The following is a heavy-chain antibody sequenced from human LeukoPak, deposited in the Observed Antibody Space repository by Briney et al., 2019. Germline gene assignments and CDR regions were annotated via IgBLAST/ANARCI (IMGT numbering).Heavy chain of an antibody. CDR1: GFTFRNYV. V-gene: IGHV3-30-3*01. D-gene: IGHD3-10*01. Sequence: GGSLELSCAASGFTFRNYVIHWVRQAPGKGLEWVAVTSSDLNVKLYADSVKGRFTISRDNSRSTLYLQMNSLRPEDTAIYYCAREGYYGSGSPPSLYFDYWGQGTLVTVSS. CDR3: AREGYYGSGSPPSLYFDY. CDR2: TSSDLNVK. J-gene: IGHJ4*02.